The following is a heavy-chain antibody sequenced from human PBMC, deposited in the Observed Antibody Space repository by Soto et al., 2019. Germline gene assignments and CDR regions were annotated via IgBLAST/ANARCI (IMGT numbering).Heavy chain of an antibody. J-gene: IGHJ6*03. CDR3: ARGADIDYYYYYMDV. V-gene: IGHV1-8*01. Sequence: QVPLVQSGAEVKKPGASVKVSCKASGYTFTSYDINWVRQATGQGLEWMGWMNPTSGDTGYAQQFQGRVTMTRNTSISTAYMELTSLRSEDTAMYYCARGADIDYYYYYMDVWGKGTTVTVSS. CDR2: MNPTSGDT. CDR1: GYTFTSYD.